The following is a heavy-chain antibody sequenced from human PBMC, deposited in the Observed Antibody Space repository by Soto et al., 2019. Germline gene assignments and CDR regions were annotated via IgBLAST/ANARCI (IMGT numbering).Heavy chain of an antibody. Sequence: QVQLVQSGAEVKKPGASVKVSCKASGYTFTSYGISWVRQAPGQGLEWMGGINAYNGNTNYAQKLQGRVTMTTDAPTSTAYMELRSLGSDDTAVFYCARDPVAGTYFDYWGQGTLVTVSS. CDR3: ARDPVAGTYFDY. D-gene: IGHD6-19*01. CDR2: INAYNGNT. J-gene: IGHJ4*02. CDR1: GYTFTSYG. V-gene: IGHV1-18*01.